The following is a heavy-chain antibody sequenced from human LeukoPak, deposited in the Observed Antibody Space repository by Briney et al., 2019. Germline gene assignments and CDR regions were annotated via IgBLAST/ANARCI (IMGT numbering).Heavy chain of an antibody. V-gene: IGHV3-30*02. D-gene: IGHD3-10*01. CDR2: IPYDGSNK. CDR3: AKDWNYYGSGSYYDSWGY. CDR1: GFTFSNYG. J-gene: IGHJ4*02. Sequence: PGGSLRLSCAASGFTFSNYGMHWVRQAPGKGLEWVSCIPYDGSNKYYADSVKGRFTIFRDNSKNTLFLQMNSLRPEDTAVYYCAKDWNYYGSGSYYDSWGYWGQGTLVTVSS.